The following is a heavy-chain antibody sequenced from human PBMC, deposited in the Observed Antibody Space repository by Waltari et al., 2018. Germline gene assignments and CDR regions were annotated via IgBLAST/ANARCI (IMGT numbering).Heavy chain of an antibody. J-gene: IGHJ4*02. CDR3: ATGGRPDY. CDR2: IFHSGST. V-gene: IGHV4-39*01. Sequence: QLQLQESGPGLVKPSETLSLTCTVSGGSISSYNYFWGWIRQPPGKGLEWIGNIFHSGSTYYNPSLKSRVTISVDTSKNQFSLKLSSVTAADTAVYYCATGGRPDYWGQGTLVTVSP. CDR1: GGSISSYNYF. D-gene: IGHD2-8*02.